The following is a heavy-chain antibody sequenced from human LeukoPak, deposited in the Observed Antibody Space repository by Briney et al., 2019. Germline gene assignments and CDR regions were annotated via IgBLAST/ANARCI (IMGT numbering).Heavy chain of an antibody. CDR2: INPNHGDT. J-gene: IGHJ4*02. CDR3: ARERGYYYGSGSNVDY. V-gene: IGHV1-18*04. CDR1: GYTFTGYY. D-gene: IGHD3-10*01. Sequence: ASVKVSCKASGYTFTGYYMHWVRQAPGQGLEWMGWINPNHGDTNYAQKLQGRVTMTTDTSTSTAYMELRSLRSDDTAVYYCARERGYYYGSGSNVDYWGQGTLVTVSS.